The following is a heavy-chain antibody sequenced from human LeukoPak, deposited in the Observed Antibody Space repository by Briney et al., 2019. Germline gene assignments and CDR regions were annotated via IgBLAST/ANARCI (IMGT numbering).Heavy chain of an antibody. CDR2: IYHGGNI. J-gene: IGHJ3*02. D-gene: IGHD3-22*01. CDR1: EVTVTSYY. CDR3: VRGPRYYDDSGFHYGVFDI. V-gene: IGHV3-53*01. Sequence: GGSLRLSCAASEVTVTSYYMSWVRQAPGKGLQWVSVIYHGGNIYYAGSVKGRVINSRDNSKNTLSLQMNSLTAHDTAVYYCVRGPRYYDDSGFHYGVFDIWGQGTVVTVSS.